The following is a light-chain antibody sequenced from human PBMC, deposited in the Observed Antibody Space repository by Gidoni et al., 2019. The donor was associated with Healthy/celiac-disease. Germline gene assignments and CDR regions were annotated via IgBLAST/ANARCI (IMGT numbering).Light chain of an antibody. J-gene: IGKJ1*01. CDR2: KAS. CDR3: QQYNRYSPA. Sequence: IQMSQSPSTLSASVGDTVTITCRAIPSISSWLAWYQQKLGKAPKLLISKASSVESGVPSRCSGSGAGTECTLTISSQQPDDFVTYYCQQYNRYSPAFGQGTKVEIK. CDR1: PSISSW. V-gene: IGKV1-5*03.